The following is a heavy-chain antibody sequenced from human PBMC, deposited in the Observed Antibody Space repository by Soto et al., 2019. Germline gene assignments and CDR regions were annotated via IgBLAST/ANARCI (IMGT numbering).Heavy chain of an antibody. CDR1: GFTFSSYS. V-gene: IGHV3-21*01. J-gene: IGHJ6*02. CDR3: ASLGYCSSTSCPLGMDV. CDR2: ISSSSSYI. Sequence: GGSLRLSCAASGFTFSSYSMNWVRQAPGKGLEWVSSISSSSSYIYYADSVKGRFTISRDNAKNSLYLQMNSLGAEDTAVYYCASLGYCSSTSCPLGMDVWGQGTTVTVSS. D-gene: IGHD2-2*01.